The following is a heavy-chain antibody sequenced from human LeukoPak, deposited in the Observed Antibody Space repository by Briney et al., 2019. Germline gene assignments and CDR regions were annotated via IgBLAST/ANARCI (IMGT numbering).Heavy chain of an antibody. V-gene: IGHV3-21*04. Sequence: GGSLRLSCAASGFTFGSYSMNWVRQAPGKGLEWVATISISGTYIYYADSVKGRFTISRDNAKNSLYLQMSSLRDEDAAVYYCARDEGDTLDYWGQGTLVTVSS. CDR3: ARDEGDTLDY. CDR1: GFTFGSYS. CDR2: ISISGTYI. D-gene: IGHD1-26*01. J-gene: IGHJ4*02.